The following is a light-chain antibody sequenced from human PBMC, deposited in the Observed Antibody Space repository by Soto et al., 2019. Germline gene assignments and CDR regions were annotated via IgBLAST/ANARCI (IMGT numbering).Light chain of an antibody. CDR2: SNN. CDR3: AAWDDSLNGYYV. J-gene: IGLJ1*01. V-gene: IGLV1-44*01. Sequence: QSVLTQPPSASGTPGQRVTIXXSGXXXNIGSNTVNWYQQLPGTAPKLLIYSNNQRPSGVPDRFSGSKSGTSASLAISGLQSEDEADYYCAAWDDSLNGYYVFGTGTKLTVL. CDR1: XXNIGSNT.